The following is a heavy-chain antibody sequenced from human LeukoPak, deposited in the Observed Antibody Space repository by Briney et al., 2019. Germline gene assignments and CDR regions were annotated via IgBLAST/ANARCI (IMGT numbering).Heavy chain of an antibody. CDR3: AKKPAGFDP. CDR2: IDGSGSFT. J-gene: IGHJ5*02. CDR1: GFTFSSDA. D-gene: IGHD1-14*01. Sequence: GGSLRLSCAASGFTFSSDAMAWVRQAPGKGLEWVSSIDGSGSFTYYADSVKGRFTISRDNSKNTLYLQMNSLRAEDTAIYYCAKKPAGFDPWGQGTLVTVSS. V-gene: IGHV3-23*01.